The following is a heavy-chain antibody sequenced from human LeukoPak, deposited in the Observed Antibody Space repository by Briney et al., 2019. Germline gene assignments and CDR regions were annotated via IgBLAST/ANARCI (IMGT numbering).Heavy chain of an antibody. Sequence: PGGSLRLSCAASGFTFNNYAMHWVRQAPGKRLEWVAGISWSGSNIDYADSVKGRFTISRDNAKNSLYLQMNSLRAEHTALYYCAKDRYPLYSYGHFDYWGQGTLVTVSS. J-gene: IGHJ4*02. CDR3: AKDRYPLYSYGHFDY. CDR1: GFTFNNYA. V-gene: IGHV3-9*01. CDR2: ISWSGSNI. D-gene: IGHD5-18*01.